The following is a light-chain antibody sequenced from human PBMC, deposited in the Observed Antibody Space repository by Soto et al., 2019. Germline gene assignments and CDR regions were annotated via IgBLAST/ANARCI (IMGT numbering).Light chain of an antibody. Sequence: QSALTQPRSVSGSPGQSVTISCTGTSSDVGDYNYVSWYQQHPGKAPKLLIYAVNMRPPGVPDRFSGSKSGNTASLPISGLQAEDEADYSCCSYAGSYTWVFGGGTKLTVL. V-gene: IGLV2-11*01. CDR3: CSYAGSYTWV. CDR1: SSDVGDYNY. J-gene: IGLJ3*02. CDR2: AVN.